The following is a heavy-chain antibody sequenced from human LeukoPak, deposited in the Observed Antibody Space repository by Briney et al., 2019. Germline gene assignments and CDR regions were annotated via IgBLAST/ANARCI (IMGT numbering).Heavy chain of an antibody. CDR1: GFTFSRYW. V-gene: IGHV3-7*03. CDR2: IKQDGSET. CDR3: ARDPWADSSGFPLHH. D-gene: IGHD3-22*01. Sequence: GSLRLSCAASGFTFSRYWMSWVRQTPGKGLECVASIKQDGSETYYVDSVRGRFTISRDNAKNSLHLQMNSLRAEDTAVYYCARDPWADSSGFPLHHWGQGTLVTVSS. J-gene: IGHJ1*01.